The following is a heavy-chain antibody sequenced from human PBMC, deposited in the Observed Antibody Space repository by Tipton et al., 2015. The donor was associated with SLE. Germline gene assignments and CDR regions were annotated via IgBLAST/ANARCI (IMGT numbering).Heavy chain of an antibody. CDR1: NGPISSSPYY. V-gene: IGHV4-39*06. CDR3: ARGPFCYMDA. D-gene: IGHD2/OR15-2a*01. CDR2: MYYSGST. J-gene: IGHJ6*03. Sequence: TLSLTYTVSNGPISSSPYYWGWIRQSPGKGLEWVGSMYYSGSTYYNPSLKSRVTMSVDTSRNQCPRNLTSVTAADRAVYYWARGPFCYMDAWGKGTTVSVSS.